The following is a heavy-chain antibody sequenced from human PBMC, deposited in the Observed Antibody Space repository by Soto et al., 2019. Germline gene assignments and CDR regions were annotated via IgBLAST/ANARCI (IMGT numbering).Heavy chain of an antibody. V-gene: IGHV5-51*01. J-gene: IGHJ4*02. CDR1: GYSFTSYW. Sequence: GESLKISCKGSGYSFTSYWIGWVRQMPGKGLEWMGIIYPGDSDTRYSPSFQGQVTISADKSISTAYLQWSSLKASDTAMYYCARQAYYYDSSGYYPFDYWGQGTLVTVSS. CDR2: IYPGDSDT. D-gene: IGHD3-22*01. CDR3: ARQAYYYDSSGYYPFDY.